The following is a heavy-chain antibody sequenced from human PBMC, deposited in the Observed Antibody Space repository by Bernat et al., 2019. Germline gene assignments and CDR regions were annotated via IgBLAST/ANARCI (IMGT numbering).Heavy chain of an antibody. CDR3: ARDSSSLAKFDY. V-gene: IGHV4-38-2*01. CDR1: GYSISSGYY. J-gene: IGHJ4*02. D-gene: IGHD6-6*01. CDR2: IYHSGST. Sequence: QVQLQESGPGLVKPSETLSLTCAVSGYSISSGYYWGWIRQPPGKGLEWIGSIYHSGSTYYNPSLKSRVTISVDTSKNQFSLKLSSVTAADTAVYYRARDSSSLAKFDYCGQGTLVTVSS.